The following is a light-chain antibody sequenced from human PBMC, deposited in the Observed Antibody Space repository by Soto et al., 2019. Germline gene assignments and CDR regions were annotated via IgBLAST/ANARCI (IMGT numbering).Light chain of an antibody. V-gene: IGLV2-23*01. J-gene: IGLJ1*01. CDR1: SSDVGTYNL. CDR2: EGS. Sequence: QSVLTQPASVSGCPGQSITICCTGTSSDVGTYNLVSWYQQHPGKAPKLMIFEGSKRPSGVSNRFSGSKSGNTASLTISGLQAEDEADDYCCSYARSSTYVFGTGTKVTVL. CDR3: CSYARSSTYV.